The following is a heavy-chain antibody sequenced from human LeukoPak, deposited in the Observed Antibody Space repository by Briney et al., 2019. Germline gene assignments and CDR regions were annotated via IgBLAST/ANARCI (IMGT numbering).Heavy chain of an antibody. J-gene: IGHJ6*02. Sequence: SVKVSCKASGGTFSRYAISWVRQAPGQGLEWMGGIIPMLGIANYAQKFQGRVTITADKSTSTAYMELSSLRSEDTAVYYCARGVYYYDSTIDYYYYYGMDVWGQGTTVTVSS. CDR1: GGTFSRYA. D-gene: IGHD3-22*01. V-gene: IGHV1-69*10. CDR3: ARGVYYYDSTIDYYYYYGMDV. CDR2: IIPMLGIA.